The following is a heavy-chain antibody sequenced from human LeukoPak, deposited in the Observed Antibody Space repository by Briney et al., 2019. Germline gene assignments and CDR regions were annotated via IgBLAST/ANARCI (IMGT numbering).Heavy chain of an antibody. D-gene: IGHD1-14*01. CDR2: ISGSGGST. Sequence: TGGSLRLSCAASGFTFSSYAMSWVRQAPGKGLEWVSAISGSGGSTYYADSVKGRFTISRDNSKNTLYLQMNSLRAEDTAVYYCAKVHPEVALHTWYFDYWGQGTLVTVSS. CDR1: GFTFSSYA. CDR3: AKVHPEVALHTWYFDY. J-gene: IGHJ4*02. V-gene: IGHV3-23*01.